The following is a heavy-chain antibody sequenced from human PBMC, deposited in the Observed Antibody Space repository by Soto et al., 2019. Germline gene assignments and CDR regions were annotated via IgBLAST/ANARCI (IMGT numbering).Heavy chain of an antibody. CDR1: GFSLSTSGVG. V-gene: IGHV2-5*01. D-gene: IGHD3-3*01. J-gene: IGHJ3*02. Sequence: SGPTLVNPTQTLTLTCTFSGFSLSTSGVGVGWIRQPPGKALEWLALIYWNDDKRYSPSLKSRLTITKDTSKNQVVLTMTNMDPVDTATYYCAHRITIFGVVTDDAFDIWGQGTMVTVSS. CDR3: AHRITIFGVVTDDAFDI. CDR2: IYWNDDK.